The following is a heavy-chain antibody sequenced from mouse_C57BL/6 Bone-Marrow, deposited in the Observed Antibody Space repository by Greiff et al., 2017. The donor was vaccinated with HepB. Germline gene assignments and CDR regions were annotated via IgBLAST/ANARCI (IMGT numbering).Heavy chain of an antibody. CDR2: IRSKSNNYAT. D-gene: IGHD2-2*01. V-gene: IGHV10-1*01. CDR3: VKGGTMVTTEFAY. J-gene: IGHJ3*01. Sequence: EVKLMESGGGLVQPKGSLKLSCAASGFSFNTYAMNWVRQAPGKGLEWVARIRSKSNNYATYYADSVKDRFTISRDDSESMLYLQMNNLKTEDTAMYYCVKGGTMVTTEFAYWGQGTLVTVSA. CDR1: GFSFNTYA.